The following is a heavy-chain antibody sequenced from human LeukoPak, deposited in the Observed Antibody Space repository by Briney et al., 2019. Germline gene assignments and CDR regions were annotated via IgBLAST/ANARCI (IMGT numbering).Heavy chain of an antibody. Sequence: GGSLRLSCVGSGFAFSSNYMTWVRQAPGKGLEWVSTISTSGSTSYYADSVKGRFIISRDNSRDTLYLQMNSLRLGDTAKYFCTTGLAHYWGQGTMVTVST. J-gene: IGHJ4*02. CDR1: GFAFSSNY. CDR3: TTGLAHY. CDR2: ISTSGSTS. V-gene: IGHV3-23*01.